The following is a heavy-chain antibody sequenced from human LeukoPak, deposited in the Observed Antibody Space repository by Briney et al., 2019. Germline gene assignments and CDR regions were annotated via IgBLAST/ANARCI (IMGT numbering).Heavy chain of an antibody. D-gene: IGHD3-9*01. V-gene: IGHV1-46*01. CDR1: GYTFTGYY. CDR3: AREDRPGGDDIAPGDWFDP. J-gene: IGHJ5*02. Sequence: GASVKVSCKASGYTFTGYYMHWVRQAPGQGLEWMGIINPSGGSTSYAQKFQGRVTMTRDTSTSTVYMELSSLRSEDTAVYYCAREDRPGGDDIAPGDWFDPWGQGTLVTVSS. CDR2: INPSGGST.